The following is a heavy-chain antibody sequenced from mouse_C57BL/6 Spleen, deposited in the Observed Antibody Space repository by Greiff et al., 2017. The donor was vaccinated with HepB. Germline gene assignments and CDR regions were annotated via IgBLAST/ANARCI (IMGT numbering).Heavy chain of an antibody. V-gene: IGHV5-9-1*02. D-gene: IGHD1-1*01. CDR3: TRGGLGDTGYFDV. CDR1: GFTFSSYA. CDR2: ISSGGDYI. J-gene: IGHJ1*03. Sequence: EVMLVESGEGLVKPGGSLKLSCAASGFTFSSYAMSWVRQTPEKRLEWVAYISSGGDYIYYADTVKGRFTISRDNARNTLYLQMSSLKSEDTAMYYCTRGGLGDTGYFDVWGTGTTVTVSS.